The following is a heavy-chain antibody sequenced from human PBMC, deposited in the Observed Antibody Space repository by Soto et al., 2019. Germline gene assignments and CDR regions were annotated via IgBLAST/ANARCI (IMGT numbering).Heavy chain of an antibody. CDR2: IYPGDSDT. CDR3: ARHRTTVTYYYYYGMDV. D-gene: IGHD4-17*01. J-gene: IGHJ6*02. Sequence: PGESLKISCKGSGYSFTSYWIGWVRQMPGKGLEWMGIIYPGDSDTRYSPSFQGQVTISADKSISTAYLQWSSPKASDTAMYYCARHRTTVTYYYYYGMDVWGQGTTVTVSS. V-gene: IGHV5-51*01. CDR1: GYSFTSYW.